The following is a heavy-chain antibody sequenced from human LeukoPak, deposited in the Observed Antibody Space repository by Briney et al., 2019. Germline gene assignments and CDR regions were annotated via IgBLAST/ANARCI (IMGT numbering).Heavy chain of an antibody. J-gene: IGHJ5*02. D-gene: IGHD3-3*01. Sequence: SQTLSLTCTVSGGSISSGSYYWNWIRQPAGRGLEWIGRIYTSGSTNYNPSLKSRVTISVDTSKNQFSLKLSSVTAADTAVYYCARDLYDFWSGSHRFDPWGQGTLVTVSS. CDR3: ARDLYDFWSGSHRFDP. CDR1: GGSISSGSYY. V-gene: IGHV4-61*02. CDR2: IYTSGST.